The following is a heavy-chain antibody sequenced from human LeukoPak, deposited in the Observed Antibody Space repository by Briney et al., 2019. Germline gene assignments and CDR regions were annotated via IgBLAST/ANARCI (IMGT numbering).Heavy chain of an antibody. J-gene: IGHJ4*02. D-gene: IGHD1-1*01. CDR3: ARRTGGASFDY. V-gene: IGHV4-39*01. CDR2: IYYSGST. Sequence: SETLSLTCTVSGGSVSSGSYYWGWIRQPPGKGLEWIGSIYYSGSTYYNPSLKSRVTISVDTSKNQFSLKLSSVTAADTAVYYCARRTGGASFDYWGQGTLVTVSS. CDR1: GGSVSSGSYY.